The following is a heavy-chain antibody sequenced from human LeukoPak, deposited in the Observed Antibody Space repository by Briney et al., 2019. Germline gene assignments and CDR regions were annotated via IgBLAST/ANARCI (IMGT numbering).Heavy chain of an antibody. V-gene: IGHV3-15*01. CDR3: TWVGARYYFDY. CDR2: IKSKTNGGTT. Sequence: GGSLRLSCAASGFTFNHAWMSWVRQAPGKGLEWVGRIKSKTNGGTTDYAAPVKGRFTISRDDSKNTLYPQMNSLKTEDKAVYYCTWVGARYYFDYWGQGTLVTVSS. D-gene: IGHD1-26*01. J-gene: IGHJ4*02. CDR1: GFTFNHAW.